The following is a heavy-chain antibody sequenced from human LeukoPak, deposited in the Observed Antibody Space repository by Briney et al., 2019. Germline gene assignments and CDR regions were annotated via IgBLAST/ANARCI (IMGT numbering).Heavy chain of an antibody. CDR3: AKDRTYYYDSGGYYSDY. D-gene: IGHD3-22*01. Sequence: GGSLRLSCAASGFTFRSYEMNWVRQAPGKGLEWVSHISSIGTTIYYADSVKGRFTISRDQSKNTLFLQMNSLRAEDTAVYYCAKDRTYYYDSGGYYSDYWGQGTLVTVSS. V-gene: IGHV3-48*03. CDR2: ISSIGTTI. J-gene: IGHJ4*02. CDR1: GFTFRSYE.